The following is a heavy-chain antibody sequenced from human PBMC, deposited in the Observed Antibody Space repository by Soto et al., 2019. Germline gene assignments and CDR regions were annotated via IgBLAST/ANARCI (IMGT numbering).Heavy chain of an antibody. CDR1: GFTFNTFA. J-gene: IGHJ6*02. D-gene: IGHD2-2*01. CDR2: ISYDGGKN. Sequence: QVQLVQSGGGVVQPGKSLRLSCVASGFTFNTFAVHWVRQAPGKGLEWVAIISYDGGKNYYADSVKGRFTISRDNSKNTVFLQMNSLGPEDTAVYYCARDVVPAAIRYFYGMDVWGQGTTVTVSS. CDR3: ARDVVPAAIRYFYGMDV. V-gene: IGHV3-30*04.